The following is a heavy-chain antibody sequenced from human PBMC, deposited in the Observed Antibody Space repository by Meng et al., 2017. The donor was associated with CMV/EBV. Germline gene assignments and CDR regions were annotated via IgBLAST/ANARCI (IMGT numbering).Heavy chain of an antibody. V-gene: IGHV1-69*02. J-gene: IGHJ4*02. D-gene: IGHD3-3*02. CDR2: TIPILGIA. Sequence: SVKVSCKASGGTFSSNTITWVRQAPGQGLEWMGRTIPILGIADYAQKFQGRLTITADKSTRTAFMELSSLRSEDTALYYCVISRSSFDRWGQGTLVTVSS. CDR3: VISRSSFDR. CDR1: GGTFSSNT.